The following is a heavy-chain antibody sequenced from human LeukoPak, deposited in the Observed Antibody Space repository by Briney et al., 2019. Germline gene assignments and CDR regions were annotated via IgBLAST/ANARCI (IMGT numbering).Heavy chain of an antibody. D-gene: IGHD3-9*01. CDR3: ARSPHILTGENFDY. J-gene: IGHJ4*02. V-gene: IGHV4-30-4*07. Sequence: SETLSLTCAVSGGSISSGGYSWSWIRQPPGKGLEWIGYIYYSGSTYYNPSLKSRVTISVDTSKNQFSLKLSSVTAADTAVYYCARSPHILTGENFDYWGQGTLVTVSS. CDR1: GGSISSGGYS. CDR2: IYYSGST.